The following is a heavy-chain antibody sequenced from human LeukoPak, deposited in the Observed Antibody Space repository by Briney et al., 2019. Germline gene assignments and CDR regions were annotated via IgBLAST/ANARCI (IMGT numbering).Heavy chain of an antibody. D-gene: IGHD6-6*01. V-gene: IGHV3-23*01. CDR1: VFSFSSYS. J-gene: IGHJ4*02. CDR3: ARSIASSFIDFDY. Sequence: GGSVKLSCAASVFSFSSYSISWVRQAPWKGLEWVSAISGSGGSTYYADSVKGRFTISRDNSKNTLYLQMNSLRAEDTAVYYCARSIASSFIDFDYWGQGTLVTVSS. CDR2: ISGSGGST.